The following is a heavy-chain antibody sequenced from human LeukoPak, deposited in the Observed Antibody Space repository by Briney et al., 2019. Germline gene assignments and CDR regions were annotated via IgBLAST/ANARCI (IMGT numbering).Heavy chain of an antibody. Sequence: GGSLRLSCAASGFTFTNYAMIWVRQAPGRGLEWVSAIRSGGDGTHYADSVKGRFTISIDNSKNTLFLQMNNMRAEDTAVYYCAIDPNGDYVGAFEMWGPGTKVTVS. D-gene: IGHD4-17*01. J-gene: IGHJ3*02. CDR1: GFTFTNYA. V-gene: IGHV3-23*01. CDR2: IRSGGDGT. CDR3: AIDPNGDYVGAFEM.